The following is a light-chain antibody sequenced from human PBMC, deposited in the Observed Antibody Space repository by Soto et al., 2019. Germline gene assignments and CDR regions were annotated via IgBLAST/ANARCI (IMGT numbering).Light chain of an antibody. Sequence: EIVLTRSPATLSLSPGERATLSCRASQSVSSYLAWYQQKPGQAPRLLIYDASNRATGIPARFSGSGSGTDFTLTISSLEPEDFAVYYCQQRSNWPPMYTLGQGTKLEIK. CDR3: QQRSNWPPMYT. V-gene: IGKV3-11*01. CDR2: DAS. CDR1: QSVSSY. J-gene: IGKJ2*01.